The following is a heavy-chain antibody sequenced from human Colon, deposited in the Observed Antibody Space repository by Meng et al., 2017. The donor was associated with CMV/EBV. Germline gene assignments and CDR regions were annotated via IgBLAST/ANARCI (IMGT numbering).Heavy chain of an antibody. V-gene: IGHV1-18*04. CDR1: GFPFTSYS. CDR3: ARLNGGNSGDWFDP. J-gene: IGHJ5*02. CDR2: ISAYNGNT. D-gene: IGHD4-23*01. Sequence: NASGFPFTSYSFTWVRQAPGQGLEWLGWISAYNGNTNYAQIVQGRVTMTTDPSTTTAYMELTDLRSDDTAVYYCARLNGGNSGDWFDPWGQGTLVTVSS.